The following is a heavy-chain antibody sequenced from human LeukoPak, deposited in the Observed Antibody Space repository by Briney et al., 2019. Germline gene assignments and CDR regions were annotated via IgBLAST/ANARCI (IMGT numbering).Heavy chain of an antibody. J-gene: IGHJ5*02. CDR1: GFTFSRYG. V-gene: IGHV3-21*01. Sequence: PGGSLRLSCAASGFTFSRYGMNWVRQAPGKGLEWVSSITSSSYIYYADSVKGRFTISRDNAKNSLYLQMNSLRAEDTAAYYCARDDGGYCSSTSCYLGWFDPWGQGTLVTVSS. CDR3: ARDDGGYCSSTSCYLGWFDP. D-gene: IGHD2-2*03. CDR2: ITSSSYI.